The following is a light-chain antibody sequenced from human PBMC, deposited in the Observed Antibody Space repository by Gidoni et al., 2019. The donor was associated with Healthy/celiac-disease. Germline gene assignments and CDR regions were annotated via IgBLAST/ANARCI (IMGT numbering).Light chain of an antibody. CDR1: QSVSSSY. J-gene: IGKJ2*01. Sequence: EIVLTQSPGTLSLSPGERATLSCSASQSVSSSYLAWYQQKPGQAPRLLLYGASSRATGIPDRFSGSGSGTDFTLTISRLEPEDFAVYYCQQYGSSPPDTFGQGTKLEIK. V-gene: IGKV3-20*01. CDR2: GAS. CDR3: QQYGSSPPDT.